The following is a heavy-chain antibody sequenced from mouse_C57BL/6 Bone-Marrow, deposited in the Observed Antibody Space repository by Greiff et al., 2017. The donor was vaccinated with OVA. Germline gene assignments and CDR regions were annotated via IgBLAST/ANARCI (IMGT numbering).Heavy chain of an antibody. CDR1: GFSFNTYA. Sequence: DVQLQESGGGLVQPKGSLKLSCAASGFSFNTYAMNWVRQAPGKGLEWVARIRSKSNNYATYYADSVKDRFTISRDDSESMLYLQMNNLKTEDTAMYYCVRDYSNYERWYFDVWGTGTTVTVSS. D-gene: IGHD2-5*01. V-gene: IGHV10-1*01. CDR2: IRSKSNNYAT. CDR3: VRDYSNYERWYFDV. J-gene: IGHJ1*03.